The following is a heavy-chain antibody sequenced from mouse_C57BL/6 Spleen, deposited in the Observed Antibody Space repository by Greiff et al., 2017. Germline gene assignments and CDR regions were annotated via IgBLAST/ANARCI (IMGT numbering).Heavy chain of an antibody. CDR3: ARGITTVVDDAMDY. CDR1: GYTFTSYW. V-gene: IGHV1-72*01. CDR2: IDPNSGGT. D-gene: IGHD1-1*01. J-gene: IGHJ4*01. Sequence: VQLQQPGAELVKPGASVKLSCKASGYTFTSYWMHWVKQRPGRGLEWIGRIDPNSGGTKYNEKFKSKDTLTVDKPSSTAYIQLSSLTSEDSAVYYGARGITTVVDDAMDYWGQGTSVTVSS.